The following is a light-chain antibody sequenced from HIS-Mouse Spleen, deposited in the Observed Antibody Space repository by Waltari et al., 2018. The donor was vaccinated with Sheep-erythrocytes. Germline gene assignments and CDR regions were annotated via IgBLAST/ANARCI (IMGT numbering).Light chain of an antibody. CDR3: QSYDSSLSGVV. CDR2: GNS. J-gene: IGLJ2*01. CDR1: SSNIGAGYD. Sequence: QSVLTQPPSVSGAPGQRVTISCTGSSSNIGAGYDVHWYQPLPGTAPKLLLYGNSNRPSGVPDRFSGSKSGTSASLAITGLQAEDEADYYCQSYDSSLSGVVFGGGTKLTVL. V-gene: IGLV1-40*01.